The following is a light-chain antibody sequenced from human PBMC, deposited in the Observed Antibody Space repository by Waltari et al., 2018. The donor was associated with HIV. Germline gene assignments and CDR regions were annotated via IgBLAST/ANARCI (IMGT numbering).Light chain of an antibody. CDR2: GAS. CDR1: QSVNSNY. CDR3: QQYGTSPRT. Sequence: EIVLTQYPGTLSLSPGERATLPCRASQSVNSNYLAWYQQKPGQAPRLLIYGASSRATGIPNRFSGSGSGTDFTLTVSRLEPEDSAVYYCQQYGTSPRTFGRGTKVEI. V-gene: IGKV3-20*01. J-gene: IGKJ1*01.